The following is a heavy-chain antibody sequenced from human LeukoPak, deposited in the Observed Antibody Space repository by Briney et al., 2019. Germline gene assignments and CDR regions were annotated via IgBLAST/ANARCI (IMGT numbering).Heavy chain of an antibody. Sequence: PSETLSLTCTVPSDSISGYSWNWIRQPAGKGLEWIGRMDTGGNTNFIPSLKSRLTMSADTSKNQLSLKLTSVTAADTAVYYCAKERRHFYRESTGFYPTGFYVDNWGRGILVTVSS. CDR2: MDTGGNT. CDR1: SDSISGYS. J-gene: IGHJ4*02. CDR3: AKERRHFYRESTGFYPTGFYVDN. D-gene: IGHD3-9*01. V-gene: IGHV4-4*07.